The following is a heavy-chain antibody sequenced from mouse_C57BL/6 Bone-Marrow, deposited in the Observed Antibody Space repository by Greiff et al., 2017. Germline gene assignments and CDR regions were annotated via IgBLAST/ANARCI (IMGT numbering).Heavy chain of an antibody. CDR1: GYAFSSYW. Sequence: LQESGAELVKPGASVKISCKASGYAFSSYWMNWVKQRPGKGLEWIGQIYPGDGDTNYNGKFKGKATLTADKSSSTAYMQLSSLTSEDSAVYFCARDYYGRVDVWGTGTTVTVAS. V-gene: IGHV1-80*01. CDR3: ARDYYGRVDV. CDR2: IYPGDGDT. J-gene: IGHJ1*03. D-gene: IGHD1-1*01.